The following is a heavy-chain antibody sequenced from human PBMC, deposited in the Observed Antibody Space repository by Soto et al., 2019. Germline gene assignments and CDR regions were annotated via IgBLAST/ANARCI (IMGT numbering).Heavy chain of an antibody. CDR3: ARDHDFWSGYPDYYYYYGMDV. CDR1: GFTFSSYG. CDR2: IWYDGSNK. J-gene: IGHJ6*02. D-gene: IGHD3-3*01. Sequence: GGSLRLSCAASGFTFSSYGMHWVRQAPGKGLEWVAVIWYDGSNKYYADSVKGRFTISRDNSKNTLYLQMNSLRAEDTAVYYCARDHDFWSGYPDYYYYYGMDVWGQGTTVTVSS. V-gene: IGHV3-33*01.